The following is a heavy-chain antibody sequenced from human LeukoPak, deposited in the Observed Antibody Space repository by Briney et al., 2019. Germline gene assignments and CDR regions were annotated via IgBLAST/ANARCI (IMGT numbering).Heavy chain of an antibody. J-gene: IGHJ4*02. CDR3: AREPLGCGGDCHFDY. CDR2: IIAVYDAV. D-gene: IGHD2-21*02. Sequence: ASMTVSCKTSGVSFSSFAFSWMRQAPGQGLEWVGRIIAVYDAVDYAQKFQGRVSTTTDESTSTVSLELTGLTYDDTAVYYCAREPLGCGGDCHFDYWGQGTLVTVSS. CDR1: GVSFSSFA. V-gene: IGHV1-69*05.